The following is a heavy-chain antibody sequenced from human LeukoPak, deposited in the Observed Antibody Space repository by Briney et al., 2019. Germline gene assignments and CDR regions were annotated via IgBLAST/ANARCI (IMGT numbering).Heavy chain of an antibody. CDR3: ARDMTTTPGAYDY. D-gene: IGHD4-11*01. V-gene: IGHV4-34*01. Sequence: SETLSLTCAVSGGSFTGYYWSWIRQSPGKGLEWIGEISHAGSTTYNPSLKSRVIISLGTSKNLFSLSLTSLTAADTAVYYCARDMTTTPGAYDYWGQGALVAVSS. CDR2: ISHAGST. CDR1: GGSFTGYY. J-gene: IGHJ4*02.